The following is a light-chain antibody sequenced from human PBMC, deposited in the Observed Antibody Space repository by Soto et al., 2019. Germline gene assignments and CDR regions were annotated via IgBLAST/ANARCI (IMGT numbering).Light chain of an antibody. CDR3: QQYGGSPQT. CDR1: QNVNSNY. J-gene: IGKJ1*01. V-gene: IGKV3-20*01. CDR2: DAS. Sequence: EIVLTQSPGTLSLSPGERASLSCGASQNVNSNYLAWYQQKPGQAPRLLIYDASSRATGIPDRFGGSGSGTDFTLTISRLEPEDFAMYYCQQYGGSPQTYGRGTKVDVK.